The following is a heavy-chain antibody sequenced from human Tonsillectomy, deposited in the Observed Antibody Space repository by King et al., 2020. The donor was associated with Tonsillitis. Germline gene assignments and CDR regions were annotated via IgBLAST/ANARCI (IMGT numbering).Heavy chain of an antibody. CDR1: GGSISSSGYY. V-gene: IGHV4-39*01. Sequence: QLQESGPGLVKPSETLSLTCTVSGGSISSSGYYWGWIRQPPGKGLEWLGIIYYSGTTYHNPSLESRVTISVDTSKNQFSLKLSSVTAADTAVYYCARRGSDWNYVPYFDYWGQGTLVTVSS. J-gene: IGHJ4*02. D-gene: IGHD1-7*01. CDR3: ARRGSDWNYVPYFDY. CDR2: IYYSGTT.